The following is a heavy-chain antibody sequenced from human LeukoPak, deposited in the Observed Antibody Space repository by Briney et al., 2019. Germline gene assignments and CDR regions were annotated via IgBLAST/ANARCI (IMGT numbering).Heavy chain of an antibody. CDR3: AKGKAVAGRDDAFDI. J-gene: IGHJ3*02. D-gene: IGHD6-19*01. V-gene: IGHV3-23*01. Sequence: KTGGSLRLSCAASGFTFSSYAMSWVRQAPGKGLEWVSAISGSGGSTYYADSVKGRFTISRDNSKNTLYLQMNSLRAEDTAVYYGAKGKAVAGRDDAFDIWGQGTMVTVSS. CDR1: GFTFSSYA. CDR2: ISGSGGST.